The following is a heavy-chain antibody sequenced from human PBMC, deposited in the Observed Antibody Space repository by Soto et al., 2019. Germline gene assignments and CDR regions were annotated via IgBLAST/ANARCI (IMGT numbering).Heavy chain of an antibody. CDR2: ISGRGTTT. D-gene: IGHD2-2*01. V-gene: IGHV3-48*02. Sequence: AGSLTLSCEASGFSFGSYSMNWVRQAPGKGLEWVSFISGRGTTTYYADSVRGRFTVSRDNAKNSLSLEVNSLRDEDTAVYYCARLGYCSSATCKYYFYYYGMDVWGQGTTVTVSS. J-gene: IGHJ6*02. CDR3: ARLGYCSSATCKYYFYYYGMDV. CDR1: GFSFGSYS.